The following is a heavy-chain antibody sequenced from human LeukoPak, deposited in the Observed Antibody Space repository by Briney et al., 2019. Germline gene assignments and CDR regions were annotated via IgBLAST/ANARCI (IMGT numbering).Heavy chain of an antibody. CDR2: IYPGDSDT. J-gene: IGHJ4*02. CDR3: ARPYCSSTSCYSFPY. V-gene: IGHV5-51*01. CDR1: GYSFTSYW. Sequence: GKSLKISCKGSGYSFTSYWIGWVRQMPGKGLEWMGIIYPGDSDTRYSPSFQGQVTISADKSISTAYLQWSSLKASDTAMYYCARPYCSSTSCYSFPYWGQGTLVTVSS. D-gene: IGHD2-2*01.